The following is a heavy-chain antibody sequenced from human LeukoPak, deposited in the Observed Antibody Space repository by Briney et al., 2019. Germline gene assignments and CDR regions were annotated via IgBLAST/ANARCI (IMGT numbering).Heavy chain of an antibody. CDR2: ISWNSGSI. CDR1: GFTFDDYA. Sequence: FLRLSCAASGFTFDDYAMHWVRQAPGKGLEWVSGISWNSGSIGYADSVKGRFTISRDNAKNSLYLQMNSLRAEDTALYYCAKDQGAKLSDGMDVWGQGTTVTVSS. D-gene: IGHD1-7*01. V-gene: IGHV3-9*01. CDR3: AKDQGAKLSDGMDV. J-gene: IGHJ6*02.